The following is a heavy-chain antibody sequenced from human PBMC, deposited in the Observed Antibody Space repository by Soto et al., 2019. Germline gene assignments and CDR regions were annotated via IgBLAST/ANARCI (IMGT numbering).Heavy chain of an antibody. V-gene: IGHV4-59*01. CDR2: IHYNGNT. Sequence: SETLSLTCAVSGDSISTYYCMWIRQPPGKGLEWIGNIHYNGNTKYNPSLKSRVSMSVDTSKNQFSLRLISVTAADTAKYFCAREGNLGRWLQPLDFWGQGTLVTVS. CDR1: GDSISTYY. J-gene: IGHJ4*02. D-gene: IGHD5-12*01. CDR3: AREGNLGRWLQPLDF.